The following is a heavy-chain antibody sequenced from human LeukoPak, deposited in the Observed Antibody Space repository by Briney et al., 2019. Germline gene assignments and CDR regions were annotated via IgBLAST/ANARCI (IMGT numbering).Heavy chain of an antibody. CDR2: IYYSGST. J-gene: IGHJ4*02. D-gene: IGHD6-13*01. V-gene: IGHV4-39*01. CDR1: GGSISSSSYY. CDR3: ARLLGAAKTDYFDY. Sequence: SETLSLTCTVSGGSISSSSYYWGWIRQPPGKGLEWIASIYYSGSTYYNPSLKSRVTISVDTSKNQFSLRLSSVTAADTAVYFCARLLGAAKTDYFDYWGQGTLVTVSS.